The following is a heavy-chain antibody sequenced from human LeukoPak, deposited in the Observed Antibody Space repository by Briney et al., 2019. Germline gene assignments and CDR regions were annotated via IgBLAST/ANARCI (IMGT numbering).Heavy chain of an antibody. D-gene: IGHD2-21*02. Sequence: GGSLRLSCVASGFTFSVHGMHWVRQAPGKGLEWVAVASYDGSNTYYADSVEGRFTISRDNSRNTVYLQINSLRPEDTAVYYCSKDGGAYCGGDCYRPDYWGQGTLVTVSS. J-gene: IGHJ4*02. V-gene: IGHV3-30*18. CDR3: SKDGGAYCGGDCYRPDY. CDR1: GFTFSVHG. CDR2: ASYDGSNT.